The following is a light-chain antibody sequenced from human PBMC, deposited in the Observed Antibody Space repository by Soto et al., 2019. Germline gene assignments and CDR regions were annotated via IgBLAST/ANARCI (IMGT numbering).Light chain of an antibody. CDR2: KAS. Sequence: DIQMTQSPSTLSASIGERVTITCRASQSISNWLAWYQQKPGKAPKLLIYKASTLESRVPSRFSGSGSGTQFTLTISSLQPDDSATYYCQQYSSYYTFGQGTKVDIK. CDR1: QSISNW. V-gene: IGKV1-5*03. CDR3: QQYSSYYT. J-gene: IGKJ2*01.